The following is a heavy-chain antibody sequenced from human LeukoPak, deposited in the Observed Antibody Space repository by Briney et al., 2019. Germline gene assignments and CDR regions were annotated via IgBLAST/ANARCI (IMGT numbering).Heavy chain of an antibody. CDR1: GYTFTGYY. CDR3: ARAHYLGTNWFDP. Sequence: ASVTVSCKASGYTFTGYYMHWVRQAPGQGLEWMGWINPNSGGTNYAQKFQGRVTMTRDTSISTAYMELSRLRSDDTAVYYCARAHYLGTNWFDPWGQGTLVTVSS. CDR2: INPNSGGT. V-gene: IGHV1-2*02. D-gene: IGHD3-16*01. J-gene: IGHJ5*02.